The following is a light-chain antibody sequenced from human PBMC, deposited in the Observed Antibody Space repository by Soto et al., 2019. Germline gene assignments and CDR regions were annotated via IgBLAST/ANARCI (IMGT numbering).Light chain of an antibody. CDR2: EVN. Sequence: QSVLTQPPSASGSPGQSVTISCTGSNNDIGGYTYVSWYQQLPGKAPKLIIYEVNKRPSGIPDRFSGSKSGNTASLTVSRLQPGDEAAYFWSSYSRSINYSFGTGTKV. CDR1: NNDIGGYTY. J-gene: IGLJ1*01. CDR3: SSYSRSINYS. V-gene: IGLV2-8*01.